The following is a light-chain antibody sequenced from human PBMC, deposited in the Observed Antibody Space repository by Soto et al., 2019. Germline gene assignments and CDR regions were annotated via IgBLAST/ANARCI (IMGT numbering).Light chain of an antibody. Sequence: QSALTQPASVSGSPGQSITISCTGTSSDVGGYNYVSWYQQHPGKAPKLMIYEVSNRPSGVSNRFSGSKSGNTASLTISGLQAEDEAHYYCSSYAGSSVVFGGGTKVTVL. CDR2: EVS. CDR1: SSDVGGYNY. J-gene: IGLJ2*01. V-gene: IGLV2-14*01. CDR3: SSYAGSSVV.